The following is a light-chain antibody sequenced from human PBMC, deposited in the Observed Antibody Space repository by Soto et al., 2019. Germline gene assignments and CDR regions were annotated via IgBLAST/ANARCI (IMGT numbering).Light chain of an antibody. J-gene: IGKJ1*01. Sequence: DIQMTQSPSSLSASVGDRATITCRASQSISSYLNWYQQKPGKAPKLLIYAASSLQSGVPSRFSGSGSGTDFTLTISSLQPEDFANYYCQQSYNTPQTFGQGTKVDIK. CDR1: QSISSY. CDR2: AAS. V-gene: IGKV1-39*01. CDR3: QQSYNTPQT.